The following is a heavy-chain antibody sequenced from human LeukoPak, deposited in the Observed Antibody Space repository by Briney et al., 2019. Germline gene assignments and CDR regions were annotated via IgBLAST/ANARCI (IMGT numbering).Heavy chain of an antibody. D-gene: IGHD3-10*02. V-gene: IGHV3-21*04. CDR1: GFTFSSYS. Sequence: GGSLRLSCAASGFTFSSYSMNWVRQAPGERLEWVSSISSSSSYIYYADSVKGRFTISRDDAKNSLFLQMNSLRAEDTAVYYCARGITRFDLWGQGTLVTVSS. CDR3: ARGITRFDL. J-gene: IGHJ4*02. CDR2: ISSSSSYI.